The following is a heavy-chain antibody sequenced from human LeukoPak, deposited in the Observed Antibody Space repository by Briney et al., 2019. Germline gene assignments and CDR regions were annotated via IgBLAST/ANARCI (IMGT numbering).Heavy chain of an antibody. J-gene: IGHJ4*02. CDR1: GGTFSNYG. Sequence: SVKVSCKASGGTFSNYGINWVRQAPGQGLEWIGIVMPVFRSTRYAQKFQGRVTITTDESTSTAYMELSSLRSEDTAVYYCARLPLERPPDYWGQGTLVTVSS. CDR3: ARLPLERPPDY. D-gene: IGHD1-1*01. CDR2: VMPVFRST. V-gene: IGHV1-69*05.